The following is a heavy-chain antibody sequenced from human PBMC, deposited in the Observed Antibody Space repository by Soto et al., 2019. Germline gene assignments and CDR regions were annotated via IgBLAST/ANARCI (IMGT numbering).Heavy chain of an antibody. Sequence: GGSLRLSCAASGFTFSSYAMHWVRQAPGKGLEWVAVISYDGSNKYYADSVKGRFTISRDNSKNTLYLQVNSLRAEDTAVYYCATHYGNSRVFDYWGQGTLVTVSS. V-gene: IGHV3-30-3*01. CDR3: ATHYGNSRVFDY. J-gene: IGHJ4*02. CDR2: ISYDGSNK. CDR1: GFTFSSYA. D-gene: IGHD4-17*01.